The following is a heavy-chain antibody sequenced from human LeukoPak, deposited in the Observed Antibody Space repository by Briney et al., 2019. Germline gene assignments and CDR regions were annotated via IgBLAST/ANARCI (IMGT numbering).Heavy chain of an antibody. CDR3: AKDLAGHSSGWYRPQYYFDY. Sequence: GGSLRLSCAASGFTFSNYAMSWVRQAPGKGLEWVSTISGGGGTTYYADSVKGRFTISRDNSKNTLYLQMNSLRAEDTAVYYCAKDLAGHSSGWYRPQYYFDYWGQGTLVTVSS. D-gene: IGHD6-19*01. J-gene: IGHJ4*02. CDR2: ISGGGGTT. CDR1: GFTFSNYA. V-gene: IGHV3-23*01.